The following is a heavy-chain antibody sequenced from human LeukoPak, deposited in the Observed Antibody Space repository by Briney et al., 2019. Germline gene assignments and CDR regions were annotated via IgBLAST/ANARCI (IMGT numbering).Heavy chain of an antibody. CDR3: ARGPIFVLAAVH. CDR1: GGSISSYY. CDR2: IYYSGST. D-gene: IGHD2-2*01. J-gene: IGHJ4*02. Sequence: SETLSLTCTVSGGSISSYYWSWIRQPPGKGLEWIGYIYYSGSTNYSPSLKSRVTISVDTSKNQFSLKLSSVTAADTAVYYCARGPIFVLAAVHWGQGTLVTVSS. V-gene: IGHV4-59*01.